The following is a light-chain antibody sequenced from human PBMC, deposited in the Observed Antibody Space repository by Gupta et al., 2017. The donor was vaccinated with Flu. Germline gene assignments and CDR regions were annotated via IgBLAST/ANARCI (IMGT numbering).Light chain of an antibody. CDR1: TSDVGSHNY. J-gene: IGLJ3*02. CDR3: SSYAGSDKLV. CDR2: AVN. Sequence: QSALTQPPSASGSPGQSVTISCTGTTSDVGSHNYVSWYQQHPGKAPKLMLYAVNKRPSGVPDRFSGSKSANTASLTVSGLQAEDEADYYCSSYAGSDKLVFGGGTKLTVL. V-gene: IGLV2-8*01.